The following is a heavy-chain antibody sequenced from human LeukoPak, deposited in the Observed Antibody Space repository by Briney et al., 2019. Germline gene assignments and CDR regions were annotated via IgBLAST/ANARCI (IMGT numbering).Heavy chain of an antibody. CDR3: ARAPTSISHPKWFDA. J-gene: IGHJ5*02. V-gene: IGHV5-51*01. CDR1: GYSFSSYW. D-gene: IGHD2-2*01. CDR2: IYPGDYDT. Sequence: GESLKISCKGSGYSFSSYWIGWVRRMPGKGLEWMGIIYPGDYDTRYSPSFQGQVTISVDKSISTAHLQWSSLKASDTAMYYCARAPTSISHPKWFDAWGQGTQVTVSS.